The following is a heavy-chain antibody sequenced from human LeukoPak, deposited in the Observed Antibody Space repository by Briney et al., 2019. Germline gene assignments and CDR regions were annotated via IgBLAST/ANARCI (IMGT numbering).Heavy chain of an antibody. CDR2: ISGGGGST. J-gene: IGHJ4*02. CDR3: AKVSGRIVARNYFDY. Sequence: PGGSLRLSCAASGFPLSTYDMSWVRQAPGKGLEWVSAISGGGGSTYYADSVKGRFTISRDNSKNTLYLQMNSLRAEDTAVYYCAKVSGRIVARNYFDYWGQGTLVTVSS. D-gene: IGHD6-6*01. V-gene: IGHV3-23*01. CDR1: GFPLSTYD.